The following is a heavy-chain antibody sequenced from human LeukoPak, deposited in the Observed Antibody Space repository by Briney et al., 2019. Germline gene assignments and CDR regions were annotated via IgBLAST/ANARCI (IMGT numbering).Heavy chain of an antibody. CDR1: GGSISSYY. CDR2: IYYSGST. CDR3: ARVGHSSGYTYYYYYMDV. Sequence: SETLSLTCTVSGGSISSYYWSWIRQPAGKGLEWIGSIYYSGSTYYNPSLKSRVTISVDTSKNQFSLKLSSVTAADTAVYYCARVGHSSGYTYYYYYMDVWGKGTTVTVSS. J-gene: IGHJ6*03. V-gene: IGHV4-4*07. D-gene: IGHD3-22*01.